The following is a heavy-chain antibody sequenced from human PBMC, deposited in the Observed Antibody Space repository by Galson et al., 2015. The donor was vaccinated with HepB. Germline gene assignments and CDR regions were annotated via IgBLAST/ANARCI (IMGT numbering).Heavy chain of an antibody. J-gene: IGHJ4*02. Sequence: SLRLSCAASGFTFSSYAMSWVRQAPGEGLEWVSAISGSGGSTYYADSVKGRFTISRDNSKNTLYLQMNSLRAEDTAVYYCAKVWGSDYGDYETNPPDYWGQGTLVTVSS. CDR2: ISGSGGST. CDR1: GFTFSSYA. V-gene: IGHV3-23*01. CDR3: AKVWGSDYGDYETNPPDY. D-gene: IGHD4-17*01.